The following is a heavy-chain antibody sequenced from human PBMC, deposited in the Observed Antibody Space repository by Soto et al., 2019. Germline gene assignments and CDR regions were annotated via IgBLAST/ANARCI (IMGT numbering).Heavy chain of an antibody. J-gene: IGHJ3*02. D-gene: IGHD3-22*01. Sequence: SETLSLTCTVSGGSISSSSYYWGWIRQPPGKGLEWIGSICYSGSTYYDPSLKRRVTISVDTSKNQVSLKLSSVTAADTAVYYCASHLSITMIVVSSDYAFDIWGQGTMVTVSS. CDR3: ASHLSITMIVVSSDYAFDI. CDR1: GGSISSSSYY. CDR2: ICYSGST. V-gene: IGHV4-39*01.